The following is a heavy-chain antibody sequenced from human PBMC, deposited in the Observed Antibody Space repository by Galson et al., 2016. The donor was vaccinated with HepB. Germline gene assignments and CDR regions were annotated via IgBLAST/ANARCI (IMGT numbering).Heavy chain of an antibody. CDR3: ARASAVHDNDVKLVRGVRSYFDL. CDR2: IYFSGNP. J-gene: IGHJ2*01. D-gene: IGHD3-10*01. CDR1: GTSVSNYF. Sequence: SETLSPTCTVSGTSVSNYFCSWIRQSPGKGLEWIGHIYFSGNPNSNPSLNSRVPISLDTPKNQFSLTLLSVTAADTAVYYCARASAVHDNDVKLVRGVRSYFDLWGRGALVTVSS. V-gene: IGHV4-59*02.